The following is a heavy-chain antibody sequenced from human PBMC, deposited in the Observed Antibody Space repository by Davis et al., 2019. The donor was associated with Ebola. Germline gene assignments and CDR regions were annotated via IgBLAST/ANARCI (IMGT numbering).Heavy chain of an antibody. CDR1: GGSFSGYY. Sequence: SETLSLTCAVYGGSFSGYYWSWIRQPPGKGLEWIGEINHSGSTNYNPSLKSRVTISVDTSKNQFSLKLSSVTAADTAVYYCARAVAPSYFDYWGQGTLVTVSS. CDR2: INHSGST. J-gene: IGHJ4*02. D-gene: IGHD5-12*01. CDR3: ARAVAPSYFDY. V-gene: IGHV4-34*01.